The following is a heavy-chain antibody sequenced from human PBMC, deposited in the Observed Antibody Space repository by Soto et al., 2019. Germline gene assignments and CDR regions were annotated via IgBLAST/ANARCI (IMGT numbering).Heavy chain of an antibody. D-gene: IGHD2-2*01. V-gene: IGHV3-23*01. CDR2: IDSTGVAT. J-gene: IGHJ4*02. CDR3: AKIDRTSSQSDC. CDR1: GFTFSNYA. Sequence: EVHLLESGGVLVQPGGSLRLSCAASGFTFSNYAMSWVRQAPGKGLEWVSAIDSTGVATYYGDSVRGRFTISRDNSKNTLYLEMNSLRAGDSALYYCAKIDRTSSQSDCLGQGTLVTVCS.